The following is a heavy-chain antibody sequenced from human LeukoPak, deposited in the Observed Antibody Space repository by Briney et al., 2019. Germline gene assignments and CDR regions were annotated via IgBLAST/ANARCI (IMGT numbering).Heavy chain of an antibody. J-gene: IGHJ4*02. D-gene: IGHD5-12*01. Sequence: ASVKVSCKASGDTFSSHAISWVRQAPGQGLEWMGRIIPIFGTANYAQKFQGRVTITTDESTSTAYMELSSLRSEDTAVYYCARDTVYSGYDSYYFDYWGQGTLVTVSS. V-gene: IGHV1-69*05. CDR2: IIPIFGTA. CDR1: GDTFSSHA. CDR3: ARDTVYSGYDSYYFDY.